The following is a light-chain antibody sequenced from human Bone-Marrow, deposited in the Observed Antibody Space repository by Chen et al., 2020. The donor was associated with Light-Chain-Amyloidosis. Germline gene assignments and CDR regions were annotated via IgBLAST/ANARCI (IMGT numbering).Light chain of an antibody. CDR3: QQYYSTPYT. Sequence: DIVMTQYPDSLAVSRGARATINCKSSESLLYRSNNKNYLGWYQQKPGQSPKLLMYWASTRESGVPDRFSGSGSGTDFTLTISSLQAEDVAVYYCQQYYSTPYTFGQGTKLEIQ. J-gene: IGKJ2*01. CDR1: ESLLYRSNNKNY. V-gene: IGKV4-1*01. CDR2: WAS.